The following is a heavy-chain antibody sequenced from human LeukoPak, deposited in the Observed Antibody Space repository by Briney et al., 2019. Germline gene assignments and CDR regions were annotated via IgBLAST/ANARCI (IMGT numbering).Heavy chain of an antibody. CDR3: AKEGYDYVWGSYPQPFDY. V-gene: IGHV3-33*06. Sequence: GESLRLSSAASGFTFSSYGMHWVRQAPGKGLEWVAVIWHDGSNKYYADSVKGRFTISRDNSKNTLYLQMNSLRAEDTAVYYCAKEGYDYVWGSYPQPFDYWGQGTLVTVSS. D-gene: IGHD3-16*02. CDR2: IWHDGSNK. CDR1: GFTFSSYG. J-gene: IGHJ4*02.